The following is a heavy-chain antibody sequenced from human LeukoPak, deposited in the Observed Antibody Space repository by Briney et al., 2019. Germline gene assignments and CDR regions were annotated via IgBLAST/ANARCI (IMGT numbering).Heavy chain of an antibody. CDR1: GFTFTTYT. CDR2: IRTSGGVV. V-gene: IGHV3-48*02. CDR3: VRDQFYAFDI. J-gene: IGHJ3*02. Sequence: GGSLRLSCAASGFTFTTYTMNWVRQPPGKGLEWISYIRTSGGVVSYTDSVKGRFTISTDSAKNSLYLQMNSLRDDDTAAYYCVRDQFYAFDIWGQGTMVTVSS.